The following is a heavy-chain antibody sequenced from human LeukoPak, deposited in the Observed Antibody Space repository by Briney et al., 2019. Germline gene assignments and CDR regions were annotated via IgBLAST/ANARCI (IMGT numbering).Heavy chain of an antibody. CDR2: IKYDGSVK. Sequence: GGSLRLSCEVSGMTFSSYWMTWVRQAPGKGLEWVATIKYDGSVKYYLDSVKGRCSISRDNGKDSLYLQMNSLRAEDTAVYYCARYCTFRTCSGTKFDSWGQGTLVTVSS. CDR1: GMTFSSYW. CDR3: ARYCTFRTCSGTKFDS. D-gene: IGHD1-1*01. V-gene: IGHV3-7*01. J-gene: IGHJ4*02.